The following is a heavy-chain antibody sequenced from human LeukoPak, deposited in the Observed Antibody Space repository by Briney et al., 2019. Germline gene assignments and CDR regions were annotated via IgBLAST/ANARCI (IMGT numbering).Heavy chain of an antibody. J-gene: IGHJ5*02. CDR2: IYYSGTT. CDR3: ARKDGDA. Sequence: SETLSLTCTVSGGSVSSSFWTWIRQPPGKGLEWIGYIYYSGTTNNNPSLKSRVTMSVDTSKNQVSLKLSSVTAADTAVYYCARKDGDAWGQGTLVTVSS. V-gene: IGHV4-59*02. D-gene: IGHD2-15*01. CDR1: GGSVSSSF.